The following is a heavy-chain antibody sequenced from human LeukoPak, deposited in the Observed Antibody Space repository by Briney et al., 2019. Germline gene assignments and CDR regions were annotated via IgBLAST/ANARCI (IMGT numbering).Heavy chain of an antibody. CDR2: IYSGGST. CDR1: VFILSSNH. J-gene: IGHJ4*02. Sequence: GGSLRLSCAASVFILSSNHMSWVRQAPGKGLEWVSAIYSGGSTFYADSVKGRFTISRDSSKNTLYLQMNSLRADDTAVYYCARGQLSARICYFDYWGQGTLVTVSS. V-gene: IGHV3-53*01. CDR3: ARGQLSARICYFDY. D-gene: IGHD1-1*01.